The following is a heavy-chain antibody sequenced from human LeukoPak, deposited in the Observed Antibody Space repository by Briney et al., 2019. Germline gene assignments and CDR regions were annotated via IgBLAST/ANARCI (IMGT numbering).Heavy chain of an antibody. V-gene: IGHV4-34*01. CDR3: ARGRVVRGVMAY. CDR1: GGSFSGYY. Sequence: SETLSLTCAVYGGSFSGYYGSWIRQPPGQGLEWIGEINHSGSTNYNPSLKSRVTISVDTSKNQFSLKLSSVTAADTAVYYCARGRVVRGVMAYWGQGTLVTVSS. J-gene: IGHJ4*02. D-gene: IGHD3-10*01. CDR2: INHSGST.